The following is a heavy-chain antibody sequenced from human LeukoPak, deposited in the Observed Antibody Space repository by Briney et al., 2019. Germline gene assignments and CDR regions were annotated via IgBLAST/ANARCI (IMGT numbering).Heavy chain of an antibody. CDR1: GYTFTSYG. D-gene: IGHD2-2*01. Sequence: GASVKVSCKASGYTFTSYGISWVRQAPGQGLEWMGWISGYNGYTNYAQNLQVRVTMTTDTSTSTAYMELRSLRSDDTAVYYCARVYCSSTSCYESVLLGYYYYMDVWGRGTTVTVSS. V-gene: IGHV1-18*01. CDR2: ISGYNGYT. CDR3: ARVYCSSTSCYESVLLGYYYYMDV. J-gene: IGHJ6*03.